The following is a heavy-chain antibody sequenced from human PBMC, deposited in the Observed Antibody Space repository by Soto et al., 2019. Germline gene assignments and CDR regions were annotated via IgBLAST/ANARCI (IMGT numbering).Heavy chain of an antibody. CDR1: GFTFDDYA. V-gene: IGHV3-9*01. D-gene: IGHD6-13*01. Sequence: EVQLVESGGGLVQPGRSLRLSCAASGFTFDDYAMHWVRQAPGKGLEWVSGISWHSGSIGYAVSVKGRFTISRDNAKNSRYLQMPSLRAEGTALYSCAKGASSSFSYGREVWGQGTTVTVSS. J-gene: IGHJ6*02. CDR2: ISWHSGSI. CDR3: AKGASSSFSYGREV.